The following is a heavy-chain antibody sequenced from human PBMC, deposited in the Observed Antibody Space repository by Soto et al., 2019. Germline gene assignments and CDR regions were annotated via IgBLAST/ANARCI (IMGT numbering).Heavy chain of an antibody. CDR2: ISSSSTI. V-gene: IGHV3-48*02. CDR3: ARDAGYSSGWYTLYDMDG. CDR1: GFTFSSYS. J-gene: IGHJ6*02. D-gene: IGHD6-19*01. Sequence: GGSLRLSCAASGFTFSSYSMNWVRQAPGKGLEWVSYISSSSTIYYADSVKGRFTISRDNAKNSLYLQMNSLRDEDTAVYYCARDAGYSSGWYTLYDMDGYRQGTTVGVSS.